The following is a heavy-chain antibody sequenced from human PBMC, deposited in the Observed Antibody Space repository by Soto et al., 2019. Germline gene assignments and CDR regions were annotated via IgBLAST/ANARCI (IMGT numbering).Heavy chain of an antibody. CDR2: IYSGGST. Sequence: EVQLVESGGGLVQPGGSLRLSCAASGFTVSSNYMSWVRQAPGKGLEWVSVIYSGGSTYYADSVKGRFTISRDNSKNTLYLQMNSLRAEDTAVYYCARDRAYCGGDCYSGWYFDLWGRGTLVTVSS. D-gene: IGHD2-21*02. CDR1: GFTVSSNY. J-gene: IGHJ2*01. CDR3: ARDRAYCGGDCYSGWYFDL. V-gene: IGHV3-66*01.